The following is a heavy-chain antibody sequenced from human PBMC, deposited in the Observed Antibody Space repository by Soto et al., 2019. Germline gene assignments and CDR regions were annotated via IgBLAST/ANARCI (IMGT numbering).Heavy chain of an antibody. CDR3: ARRGTTVTQYYYGMDV. CDR1: GYTFTDYW. D-gene: IGHD4-17*01. V-gene: IGHV5-51*01. J-gene: IGHJ6*02. Sequence: GESLKISCXGSGYTFTDYWIGWVRQLPGKGLEWMGIIYPGDSDTRYSPSFQGHVTITVDKSTSTAYLQWNTLKASDTAMYYCARRGTTVTQYYYGMDVWGQGTTVTVSS. CDR2: IYPGDSDT.